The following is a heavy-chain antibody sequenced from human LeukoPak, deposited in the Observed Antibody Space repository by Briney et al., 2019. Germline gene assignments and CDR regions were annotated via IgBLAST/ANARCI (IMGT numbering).Heavy chain of an antibody. CDR2: IKQDGSEK. D-gene: IGHD3-22*01. V-gene: IGHV3-7*01. CDR3: ARGGDYYDSSGYYYMVY. Sequence: GGSLRISCAASGFTFSSYWMSWVRQAPGKGLEWVANIKQDGSEKYYVDSVKGRFTISRDNAKNSLYLQMNSLRAEDTAVYYCARGGDYYDSSGYYYMVYWGQGTLVTVSS. CDR1: GFTFSSYW. J-gene: IGHJ4*02.